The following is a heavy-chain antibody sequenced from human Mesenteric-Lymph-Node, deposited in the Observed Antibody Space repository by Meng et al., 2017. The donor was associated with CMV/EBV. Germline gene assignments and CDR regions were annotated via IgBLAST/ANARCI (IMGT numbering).Heavy chain of an antibody. J-gene: IGHJ4*02. V-gene: IGHV4-4*01. CDR3: ARDEKVGSGFY. CDR2: IYHTGIT. CDR1: CTSFASRTW. Sequence: LTCSLSCTSFASRTWWTWVRPSPGKGLEWIGQIYHTGITAYNPSLKSRVTISVDKSKTQFSLNLKFVAAADTAVYFCARDEKVGSGFYWGQGTLVTVSS. D-gene: IGHD1-26*01.